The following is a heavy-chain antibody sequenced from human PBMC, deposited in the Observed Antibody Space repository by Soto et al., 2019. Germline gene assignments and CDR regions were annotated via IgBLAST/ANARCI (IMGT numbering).Heavy chain of an antibody. CDR3: AKVHSSSFRWVWYYYGMDV. CDR2: ISYDGSNK. Sequence: QVQLVESGGGVVQPGRSLRLSCAASGFTFSSYGMHWVRQAPGKGLEWVAVISYDGSNKYYADSVKGRFTISRDNSKNTLYLHMNSLRAEDTAVYYCAKVHSSSFRWVWYYYGMDVWGQGTTVTVSS. CDR1: GFTFSSYG. D-gene: IGHD6-6*01. J-gene: IGHJ6*02. V-gene: IGHV3-30*18.